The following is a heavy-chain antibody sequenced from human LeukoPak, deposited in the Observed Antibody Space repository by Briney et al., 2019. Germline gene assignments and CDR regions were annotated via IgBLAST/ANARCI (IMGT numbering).Heavy chain of an antibody. CDR3: ARTYYYDSSGYYFDY. J-gene: IGHJ4*02. V-gene: IGHV1-69*13. D-gene: IGHD3-22*01. CDR1: GYTFTSYD. Sequence: SVKVSCKASGYTFTSYDINWVRQATGQGLEWMGGIIPIFDTGNYAQKFQGRLTITADESTSTAYMELSSLRSEDTAVYYCARTYYYDSSGYYFDYWGQGTLVTVSS. CDR2: IIPIFDTG.